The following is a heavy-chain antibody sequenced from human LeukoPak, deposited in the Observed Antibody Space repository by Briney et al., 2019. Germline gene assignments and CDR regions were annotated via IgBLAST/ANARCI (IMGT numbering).Heavy chain of an antibody. V-gene: IGHV3-23*01. D-gene: IGHD3-22*01. CDR1: GFTFSSYA. Sequence: PGGSLRLSCAASGFTFSSYAMSWVRQAPGKGLEWVSAISGSGINTYYADSVKGRFTISRDNSKNTLYLQMNSLRAEDTAVYYCAKGATNYYDSSGYWDYWGQGTLVTVSS. CDR3: AKGATNYYDSSGYWDY. CDR2: ISGSGINT. J-gene: IGHJ4*02.